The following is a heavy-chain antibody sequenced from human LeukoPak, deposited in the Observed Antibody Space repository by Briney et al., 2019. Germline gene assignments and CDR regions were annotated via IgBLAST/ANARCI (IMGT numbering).Heavy chain of an antibody. J-gene: IGHJ3*02. CDR2: ISYDGSNK. CDR3: ARQPGAHDAFDI. V-gene: IGHV3-30*03. CDR1: GFTFGSYS. D-gene: IGHD3-10*01. Sequence: PGGSLRLSCAASGFTFGSYSMNWVRQAPGKGLEWVAVISYDGSNKYYADSVKGRFTISRDNSKNTLYLQMNSLRAEDTAVYYCARQPGAHDAFDIWGQGTMVTVSS.